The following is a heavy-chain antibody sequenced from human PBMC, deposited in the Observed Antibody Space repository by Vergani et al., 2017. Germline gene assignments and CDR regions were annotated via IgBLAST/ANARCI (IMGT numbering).Heavy chain of an antibody. J-gene: IGHJ4*02. V-gene: IGHV3-30*02. D-gene: IGHD4-11*01. Sequence: QVQLVESAVGVVQPGGSLRLSCAASGLTFSTFGMHWIRHAPGKGLEWLGYIGKDGINIIYRDAVKGRFTVSKDNSKDILYLQMDSLRREDTALEYCAKYLRDATDGLPDSWGPGTLVIVSS. CDR2: IGKDGINI. CDR3: AKYLRDATDGLPDS. CDR1: GLTFSTFG.